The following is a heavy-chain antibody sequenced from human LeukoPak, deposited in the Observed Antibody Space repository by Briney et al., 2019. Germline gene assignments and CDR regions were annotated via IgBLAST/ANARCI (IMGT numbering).Heavy chain of an antibody. Sequence: GGSLRLSCAASGFTFDSHTVIWVRQAPGKGLEWVSAISGSGGSTYYADSVKGRFTISRDNSKNTLYLQMNSLRAEDTAVYYCAKGRGYSYGVPIDYWGQGTLVTVSS. J-gene: IGHJ4*02. V-gene: IGHV3-23*01. CDR1: GFTFDSHT. CDR2: ISGSGGST. D-gene: IGHD5-18*01. CDR3: AKGRGYSYGVPIDY.